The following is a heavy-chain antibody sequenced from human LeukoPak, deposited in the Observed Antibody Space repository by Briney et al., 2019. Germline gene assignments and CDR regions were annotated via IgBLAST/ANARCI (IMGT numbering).Heavy chain of an antibody. D-gene: IGHD6-6*01. V-gene: IGHV4-34*01. J-gene: IGHJ6*02. CDR1: GGSFSGYY. CDR3: ARDRAAARPLHYYYYGMDV. CDR2: INRSGST. Sequence: SETLSLTCAVYGGSFSGYYWSWIRQPPGKGLEWIGEINRSGSTNYNPSLKSRVTISVDTSKNQFSLKLSSVTAADTAVYYCARDRAAARPLHYYYYGMDVWGQGTTVTVSS.